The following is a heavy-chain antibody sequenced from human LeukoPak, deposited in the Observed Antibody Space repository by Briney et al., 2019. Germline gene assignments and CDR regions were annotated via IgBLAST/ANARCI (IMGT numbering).Heavy chain of an antibody. Sequence: ASVKVSCKASGYTFSRYYMHWVRQGPGEGVEWMGIINPSGGSTSYAQKFQGRVTMTRDTSTRIVYMELSSLRSEDTAVYYCARCITMVRGVIRPPDYWGQGTLVTVSS. J-gene: IGHJ4*02. V-gene: IGHV1-46*01. CDR1: GYTFSRYY. CDR2: INPSGGST. CDR3: ARCITMVRGVIRPPDY. D-gene: IGHD3-10*01.